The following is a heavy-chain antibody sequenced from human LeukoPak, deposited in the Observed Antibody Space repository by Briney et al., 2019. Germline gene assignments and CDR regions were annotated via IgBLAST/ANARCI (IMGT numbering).Heavy chain of an antibody. Sequence: KPGGSLRLSCAASGFTFSSYSMNWVRQAPGKGLGWVSSISSSSSYIYYADSVKGRFTISRDNAKNSLYLQMNSLRAEDTAVYYCAKTAAGRGGYYFDYWGQGTLVTVSS. CDR2: ISSSSSYI. V-gene: IGHV3-21*01. D-gene: IGHD6-13*01. CDR1: GFTFSSYS. CDR3: AKTAAGRGGYYFDY. J-gene: IGHJ4*02.